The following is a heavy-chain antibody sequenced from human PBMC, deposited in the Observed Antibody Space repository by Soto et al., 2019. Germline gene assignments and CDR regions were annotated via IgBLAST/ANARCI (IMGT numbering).Heavy chain of an antibody. CDR1: GYSISSSNW. V-gene: IGHV4-28*01. J-gene: IGHJ4*02. CDR2: IYYSGST. CDR3: ARHVVTTPFDY. Sequence: PSETLSLTCAVSGYSISSSNWWGWIRQPPGKGLEWIGYIYYSGSTNYNPSLKSRVTISVDTSNNQFSLKLTSVTAADTAVYYCARHVVTTPFDYWGQGTLVTVSS. D-gene: IGHD2-21*02.